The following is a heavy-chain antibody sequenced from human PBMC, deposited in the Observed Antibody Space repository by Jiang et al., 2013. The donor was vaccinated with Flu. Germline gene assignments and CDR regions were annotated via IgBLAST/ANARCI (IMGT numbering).Heavy chain of an antibody. D-gene: IGHD5-12*01. J-gene: IGHJ4*02. CDR3: AKDTGGYSYGRHFDY. Sequence: SGAEVRKPGASVKVSCKTSGYTFTDYYVHWVRQAPGHGLEWMGWIDPNSGGTNYAQKFPGRVTMTRDTSISTVYMELSRLTSDDTAVYYCAKDTGGYSYGRHFDYWGQGTLLTVSS. CDR1: GYTFTDYY. CDR2: IDPNSGGT. V-gene: IGHV1-2*02.